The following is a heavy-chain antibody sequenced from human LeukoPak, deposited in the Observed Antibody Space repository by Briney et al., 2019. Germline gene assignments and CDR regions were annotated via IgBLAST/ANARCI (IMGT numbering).Heavy chain of an antibody. V-gene: IGHV3-23*01. D-gene: IGHD1-1*01. CDR2: ISGSGGNT. J-gene: IGHJ4*02. Sequence: GGSLRLSCAASGLTFSSYAMNWVRQAPGKGLEWVSAISGSGGNTYYADSVKGRFTISRDNSKNTLYLQMNSLRAEDTAVYYCAKDRTVSFDYWGQGTLVTVSS. CDR3: AKDRTVSFDY. CDR1: GLTFSSYA.